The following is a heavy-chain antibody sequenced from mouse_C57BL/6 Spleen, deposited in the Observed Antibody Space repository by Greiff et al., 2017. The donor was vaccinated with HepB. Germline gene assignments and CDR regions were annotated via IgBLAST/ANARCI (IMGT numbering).Heavy chain of an antibody. CDR1: GYAFSSSW. D-gene: IGHD4-1*01. Sequence: VQLQQSGPELVKPGASVKISCKASGYAFSSSWMNWVKQRPGKGLEWIGRIYPGDGDTNYNGKFKGKATLTADKSSSTADMQLSSLTPEDAAVYFCAREANWDYFDYWGQGTTLTVAS. J-gene: IGHJ2*01. CDR2: IYPGDGDT. V-gene: IGHV1-82*01. CDR3: AREANWDYFDY.